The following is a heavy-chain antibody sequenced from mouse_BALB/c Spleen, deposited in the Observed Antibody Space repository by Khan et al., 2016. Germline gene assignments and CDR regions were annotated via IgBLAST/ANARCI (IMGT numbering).Heavy chain of an antibody. CDR1: GYSIPSHYS. D-gene: IGHD1-1*01. V-gene: IGHV3-1*02. CDR3: ATSTTSYWYYFDY. Sequence: EVQLQESGPDLVKPSQSLSLTCTVTGYSIPSHYSWHWIRHFPGNKLEWMGYIHYSGSTNYNPSLKSRISITRDTSKNQFFLQLNSVTTEDTATYYYATSTTSYWYYFDYWGEGTTRTVSS. CDR2: IHYSGST. J-gene: IGHJ2*01.